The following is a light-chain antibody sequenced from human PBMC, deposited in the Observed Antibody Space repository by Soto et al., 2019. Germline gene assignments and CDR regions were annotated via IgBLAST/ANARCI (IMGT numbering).Light chain of an antibody. V-gene: IGLV1-51*01. Sequence: QSVLTQPPSVSGAPGQRVAISCTGSSSNIGAEYDVHWYQQLPGTAPKLLIYDNNKRPSGIPDRFSGSKSGTSATLDITGLQTGDEADYYCGTRDSSRIGYVFGTGTKLTVL. J-gene: IGLJ1*01. CDR2: DNN. CDR3: GTRDSSRIGYV. CDR1: SSNIGAEY.